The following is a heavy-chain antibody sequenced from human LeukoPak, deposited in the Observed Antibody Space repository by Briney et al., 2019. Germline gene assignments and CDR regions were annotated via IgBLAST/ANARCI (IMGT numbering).Heavy chain of an antibody. CDR1: GGSIDTYY. V-gene: IGHV4-59*01. Sequence: SETLSLTCTVSGGSIDTYYWSWIRQPPGKGLEWIGYIYYSGSTNYNPSLKSRVTISVDTSKNQFSLKLSSVTAADTAVYYCARGRPDYFDYWGQGTLVTVSS. CDR2: IYYSGST. D-gene: IGHD6-6*01. CDR3: ARGRPDYFDY. J-gene: IGHJ4*02.